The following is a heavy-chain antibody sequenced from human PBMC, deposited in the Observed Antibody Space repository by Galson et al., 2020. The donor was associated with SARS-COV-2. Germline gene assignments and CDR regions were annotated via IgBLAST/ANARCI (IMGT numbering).Heavy chain of an antibody. CDR1: GLTLSSYA. J-gene: IGHJ5*02. D-gene: IGHD3-9*01. CDR2: ISYDGSNK. V-gene: IGHV3-30*04. CDR3: ASTDPPYDILTGHGLFDP. Sequence: GGSLRLSCAAYGLTLSSYAMHWVRQAPGKGLEWVAVISYDGSNKYYADSVKGRFTISRDNSKNTLYLQMNSLRAEDTAVYYCASTDPPYDILTGHGLFDPWGQGTLVTVSS.